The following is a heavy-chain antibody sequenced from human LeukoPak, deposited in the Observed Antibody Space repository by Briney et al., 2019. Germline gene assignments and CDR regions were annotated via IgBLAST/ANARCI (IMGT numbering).Heavy chain of an antibody. CDR2: IYPGDSDT. D-gene: IGHD3-10*01. CDR3: ALYITMVRGVISWFEP. Sequence: GESLKISCNGSGYSFTSYWIGWVRQMPGKGLEWMGIIYPGDSDTRYSPSFQGQVTISADKSISTAYLQWSSLKASDTAMYYCALYITMVRGVISWFEPWGQGTLVTVSS. J-gene: IGHJ5*02. V-gene: IGHV5-51*01. CDR1: GYSFTSYW.